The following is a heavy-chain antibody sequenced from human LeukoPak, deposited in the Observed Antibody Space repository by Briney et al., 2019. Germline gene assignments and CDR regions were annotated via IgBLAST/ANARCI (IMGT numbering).Heavy chain of an antibody. D-gene: IGHD2-2*01. CDR2: IRYDGSNK. J-gene: IGHJ4*02. CDR1: GFTFSSYG. CDR3: AKPSYQLLAYYFDY. V-gene: IGHV3-30*02. Sequence: GGSLRLSCAASGFTFSSYGMHWVRQAPGKGLEWVAFIRYDGSNKYYADSVKGRFTISRDNYKNTLYLQMNSLRAEDTAVYYCAKPSYQLLAYYFDYWGQGTLVTVSS.